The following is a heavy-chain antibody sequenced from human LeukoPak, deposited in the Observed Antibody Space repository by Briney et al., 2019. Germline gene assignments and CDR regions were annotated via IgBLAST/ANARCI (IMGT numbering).Heavy chain of an antibody. J-gene: IGHJ6*03. Sequence: SETLSLTCTVSGGSISSYYWSWIRQSPGKGLEWIGYIFDTVTTNYNPSLSSRVTISVDTSKNQFYLRLRSVTAADTAVYYCARDAPHSTIHYYYYMDVWGKGTTVTVSS. CDR1: GGSISSYY. CDR3: ARDAPHSTIHYYYYMDV. V-gene: IGHV4-59*01. CDR2: IFDTVTT. D-gene: IGHD2/OR15-2a*01.